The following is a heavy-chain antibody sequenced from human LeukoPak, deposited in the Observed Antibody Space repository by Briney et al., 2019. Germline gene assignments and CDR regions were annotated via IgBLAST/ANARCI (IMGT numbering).Heavy chain of an antibody. CDR1: GITLSNYA. V-gene: IGHV3-23*01. CDR3: ARRGVVIRVILVGFHKEAYYFDT. CDR2: ISDSGGRT. Sequence: GGSLRLSCAASGITLSNYAMSWVRQAPGKGLEWVAGISDSGGRTNYADSVKGRFTISRDNPKNTLYLQMNSLRAEDTAVYFCARRGVVIRVILVGFHKEAYYFDTWGQGAVVTVSS. D-gene: IGHD3-22*01. J-gene: IGHJ4*02.